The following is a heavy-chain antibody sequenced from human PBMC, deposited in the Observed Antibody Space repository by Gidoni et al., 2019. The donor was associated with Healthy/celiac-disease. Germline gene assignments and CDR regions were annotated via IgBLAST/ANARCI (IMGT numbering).Heavy chain of an antibody. CDR1: GFTFSSYA. CDR2: ISYDGSNK. J-gene: IGHJ6*02. V-gene: IGHV3-30-3*01. Sequence: QVQLVESGGGVVQPGRSLRLSCEASGFTFSSYAMQWVRQAPGKGLGWVAVISYDGSNKYYADSVKGRFTISRDNSKNTLYLQMNSLRAEDTAVYYCAREGDNKEYYYDSSGYYYGCGMDVWGQGTTVTVSS. CDR3: AREGDNKEYYYDSSGYYYGCGMDV. D-gene: IGHD3-22*01.